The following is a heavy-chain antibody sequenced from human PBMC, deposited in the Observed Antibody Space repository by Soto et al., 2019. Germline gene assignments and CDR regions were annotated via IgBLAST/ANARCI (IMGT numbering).Heavy chain of an antibody. V-gene: IGHV3-48*02. J-gene: IGHJ6*02. CDR3: ARDPTRYGNNYGMVV. D-gene: IGHD5-18*01. CDR2: ISSSSSTI. Sequence: EVQLVESGGGLVQPGGSLRLSCAASGFTFSSYSMNWVRQAPGKGLEWVSYISSSSSTIYYADSVKGRFTISRDNAKNSLYLQMNSLRDEDTAVYYCARDPTRYGNNYGMVVWGQGTTVTVSS. CDR1: GFTFSSYS.